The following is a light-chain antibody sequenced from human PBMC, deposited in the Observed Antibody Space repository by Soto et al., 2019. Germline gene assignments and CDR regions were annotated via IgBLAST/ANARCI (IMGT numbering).Light chain of an antibody. Sequence: IQMPQSTSSLSASVGDRVTITCQTSQSINTYLNWYQQKPGKAPKLLIYGASTLQSGVPSRFSASGSGTDFTLTISSLQPEDFATYYCQQFRSFPITFGQGTRLEIK. J-gene: IGKJ5*01. V-gene: IGKV1-39*01. CDR1: QSINTY. CDR2: GAS. CDR3: QQFRSFPIT.